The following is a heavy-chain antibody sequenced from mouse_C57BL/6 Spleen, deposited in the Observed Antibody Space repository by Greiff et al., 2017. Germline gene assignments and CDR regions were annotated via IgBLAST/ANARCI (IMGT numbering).Heavy chain of an antibody. D-gene: IGHD2-1*01. CDR1: GDTFTSYW. V-gene: IGHV1-69*01. CDR3: ARVPYGNYYAMDY. J-gene: IGHJ4*01. Sequence: QVQLQQPGAELVMPGASVKLSCKASGDTFTSYWMHWVKKRHGQGIEWIGEIDPSESYTNYNQKLKGKLKLTVDKSSSTAYMQLSSLTSEDSAVYYCARVPYGNYYAMDYWGPVTSVTVSS. CDR2: IDPSESYT.